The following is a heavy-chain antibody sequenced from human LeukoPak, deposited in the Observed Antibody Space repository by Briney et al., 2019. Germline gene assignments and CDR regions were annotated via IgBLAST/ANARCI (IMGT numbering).Heavy chain of an antibody. CDR2: ISGSGGST. V-gene: IGHV3-23*01. J-gene: IGHJ4*02. Sequence: GGSLRLSCVASGLTFDDYGMSWVRQAPGKGLEWVSAISGSGGSTYYADSVKGRFTISRVNSKNTLYLQMNSLRAEDTAVYYCAKGQASLLWFGELFRWGQGTLVTVSS. CDR3: AKGQASLLWFGELFR. CDR1: GLTFDDYG. D-gene: IGHD3-10*01.